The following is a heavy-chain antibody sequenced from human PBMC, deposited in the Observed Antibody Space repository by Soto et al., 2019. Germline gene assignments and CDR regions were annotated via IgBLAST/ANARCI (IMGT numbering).Heavy chain of an antibody. J-gene: IGHJ4*02. D-gene: IGHD6-19*01. Sequence: SETLSLTCTVSGGSISSGGYYWSWIRQHPGKGLEWIGYIYYSGSTYYNPSLKSRVTISVDTSKNQFSLKLSSVTAADTAVYYCARVAGIEELFDYWGQGTLVTVSS. CDR2: IYYSGST. V-gene: IGHV4-31*03. CDR3: ARVAGIEELFDY. CDR1: GGSISSGGYY.